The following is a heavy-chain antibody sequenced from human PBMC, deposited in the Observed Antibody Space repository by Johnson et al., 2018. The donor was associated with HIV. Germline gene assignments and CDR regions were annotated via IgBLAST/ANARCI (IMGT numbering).Heavy chain of an antibody. CDR1: GFTFSSYG. D-gene: IGHD6-13*01. V-gene: IGHV3-33*06. CDR2: IWYDGSNK. J-gene: IGHJ3*02. Sequence: QVQLVESGGGVVQPGRSLRLSCAASGFTFSSYGMHWVRQAPGKGLEWVAVIWYDGSNKYYADSVKGRFTITRDNSKNTLYLQMNSLRAEDTAVYYCAKDYSSILSAFDSWGQGTMVTVSS. CDR3: AKDYSSILSAFDS.